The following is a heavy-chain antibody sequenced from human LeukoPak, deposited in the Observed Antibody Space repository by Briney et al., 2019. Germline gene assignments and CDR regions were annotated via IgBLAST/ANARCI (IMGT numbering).Heavy chain of an antibody. D-gene: IGHD3-10*01. V-gene: IGHV3-30*04. CDR1: GFTFSSYA. CDR3: ARVLSRGVRAVIRGDAFDI. Sequence: GGSLRLSCAASGFTFSSYAMHWVRQAPGKGLEWVAVISYDGSNKYYADSVKGRFTISRDNAKNSLYLQMNSLRAEDTAVYYCARVLSRGVRAVIRGDAFDIWGQGTMVTVSS. J-gene: IGHJ3*02. CDR2: ISYDGSNK.